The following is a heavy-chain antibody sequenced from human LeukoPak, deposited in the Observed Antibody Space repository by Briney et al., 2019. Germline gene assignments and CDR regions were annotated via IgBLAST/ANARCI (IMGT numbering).Heavy chain of an antibody. V-gene: IGHV3-30*02. CDR1: GFTFSSYG. J-gene: IGHJ4*02. D-gene: IGHD3-10*01. CDR2: IRYDGSNK. Sequence: GGSLRLSCAASGFTFSSYGMHWVRQAPGKGLEWVAFIRYDGSNKYYADSVKGRFTISRDNSKNTLYLQMNSLRAEDTAVYYCARTSHYYGSGSYFDYWGQGTLVTVSS. CDR3: ARTSHYYGSGSYFDY.